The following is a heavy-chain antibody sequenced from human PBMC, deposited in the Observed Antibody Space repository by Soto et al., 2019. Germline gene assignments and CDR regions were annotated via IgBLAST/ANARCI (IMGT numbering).Heavy chain of an antibody. J-gene: IGHJ1*01. Sequence: QVQLVESGGGVVQPGRSLRLSCAASGFSFSYYAMHWVRQAPGTWLEWVAVIAYAASTKYYADSVKDRFTLSRYNSKNTRYLQMNSLREEDTAVSYCASPYCSGGSCYLTEYFQNWGQGTLVPGSS. V-gene: IGHV3-30*03. CDR1: GFSFSYYA. CDR3: ASPYCSGGSCYLTEYFQN. D-gene: IGHD2-15*01. CDR2: IAYAASTK.